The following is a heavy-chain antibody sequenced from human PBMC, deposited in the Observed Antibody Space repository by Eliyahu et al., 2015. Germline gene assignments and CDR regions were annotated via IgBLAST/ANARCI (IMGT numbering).Heavy chain of an antibody. CDR1: GFTFSTFS. CDR3: ARDLYYFDS. CDR2: ISLSSGTI. V-gene: IGHV3-48*01. J-gene: IGHJ4*02. Sequence: EVQLVESGGGLVEPGGSLRLSCAASGFTFSTFSMNWVRQAPGKGLEWISYISLSSGTIYYADSVKGRFTISRDNAKNSLYLQMNSLRAEDTAVYYCARDLYYFDSWGQGTLVTVSS.